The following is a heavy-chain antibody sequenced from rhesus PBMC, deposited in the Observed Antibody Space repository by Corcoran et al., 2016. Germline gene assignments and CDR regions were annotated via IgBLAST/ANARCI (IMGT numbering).Heavy chain of an antibody. V-gene: IGHV4-147*01. J-gene: IGHJ4*01. CDR3: ARSGRQLAKFDY. CDR1: GGSISSNY. Sequence: QVQLQESGPGLVKPSETLSLTCAVSGGSISSNYWSWTRQSPGKGLEWIGDIYGGMGSTSYNPSRKSRVTSSTDTSKNQFSLKLSSVTAADTAVYYCARSGRQLAKFDYWGQGVLVTVSS. CDR2: IYGGMGST. D-gene: IGHD6-25*01.